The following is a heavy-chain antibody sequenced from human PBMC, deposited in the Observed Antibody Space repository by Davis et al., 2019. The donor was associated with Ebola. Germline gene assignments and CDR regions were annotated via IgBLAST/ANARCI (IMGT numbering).Heavy chain of an antibody. CDR3: ARRTTVTKDFDY. V-gene: IGHV6-1*01. Sequence: HPQTPSLTRSIFWVSLSSVRWHLIRQYPSRGPEWLGSKYSSSKWNHDYAVSVKSRMTLNQDTSNNQFSLQLHSVTPEDTAVYYCARRTTVTKDFDYWGQGTLVTVSS. CDR2: KYSSSKWNH. J-gene: IGHJ4*02. CDR1: WVSLSSVR. D-gene: IGHD4-17*01.